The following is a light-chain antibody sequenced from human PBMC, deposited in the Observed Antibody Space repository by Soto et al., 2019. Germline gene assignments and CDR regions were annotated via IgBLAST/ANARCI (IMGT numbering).Light chain of an antibody. V-gene: IGKV3-20*01. CDR1: QIIKTFY. CDR2: GVY. Sequence: IVLTQSPGTLSLSPGETATLSCRASQIIKTFYFGWYQQKPGQSPRLLIYGVYSRATGTPDRFSGSASGTDFTLTISRLEPEDFAVYYCQQYGSSPPTFGQGTKVDIK. CDR3: QQYGSSPPT. J-gene: IGKJ1*01.